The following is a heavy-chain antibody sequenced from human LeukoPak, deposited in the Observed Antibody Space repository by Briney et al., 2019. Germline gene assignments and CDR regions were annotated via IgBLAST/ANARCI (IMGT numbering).Heavy chain of an antibody. CDR3: ATTSYYDFWSGYNDAFDI. V-gene: IGHV3-7*01. D-gene: IGHD3-3*01. J-gene: IGHJ3*02. CDR1: GFTFSSYW. Sequence: GGSLRLSCAASGFTFSSYWMSWVRQAPGKGLEWVANIKQDGSEKYYVDSVKGRFTISRDNAKNSLYLQMNSLRAEDTAVYYCATTSYYDFWSGYNDAFDIWGQGTMVTVSS. CDR2: IKQDGSEK.